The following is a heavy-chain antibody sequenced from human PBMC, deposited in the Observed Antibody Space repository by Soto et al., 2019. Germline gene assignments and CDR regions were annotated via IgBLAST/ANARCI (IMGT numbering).Heavy chain of an antibody. Sequence: QVQLVQSGAEVKKPGASVKVSCKASGYTFTSYGISWVRQAPGQGFEWMGWISAYNGNTNYAQNRQGRVTMTTDTSTSTAYMELRSLRSDDTAVYYCARDASLPYGDYAPYYYYGMDVWGQGTTVTVSS. CDR2: ISAYNGNT. V-gene: IGHV1-18*01. D-gene: IGHD4-17*01. CDR3: ARDASLPYGDYAPYYYYGMDV. CDR1: GYTFTSYG. J-gene: IGHJ6*02.